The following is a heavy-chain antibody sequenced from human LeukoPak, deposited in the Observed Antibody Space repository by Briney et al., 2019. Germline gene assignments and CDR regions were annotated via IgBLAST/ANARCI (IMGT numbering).Heavy chain of an antibody. J-gene: IGHJ2*01. CDR1: AFNFSSYW. D-gene: IGHD2-15*01. Sequence: QPGGSLRLSCAASAFNFSSYWMHWVRQAPGKGLVWVSRINSDGSSTSYADSVKGRFTISRDNAKNTLYLQMNSLRAEDTAMYYCARGSDCSGGSCYSYWYFDLWGRGTLVTVSS. V-gene: IGHV3-74*01. CDR3: ARGSDCSGGSCYSYWYFDL. CDR2: INSDGSST.